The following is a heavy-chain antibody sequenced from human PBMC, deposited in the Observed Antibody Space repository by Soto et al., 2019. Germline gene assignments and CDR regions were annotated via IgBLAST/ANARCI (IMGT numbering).Heavy chain of an antibody. CDR2: IIYDGSTK. Sequence: QVQLVESWGGVVQRGRSLRLSCAASGLTFSRYAMHWVRQAPGKGLEWVAVIIYDGSTKHYADSVQGRFTISRDNSKNTLYLQMNSLRAEDTAVYYCAAELGNTGYDGHDYWGQGTLVTVSS. J-gene: IGHJ4*02. CDR1: GLTFSRYA. CDR3: AAELGNTGYDGHDY. V-gene: IGHV3-30*04. D-gene: IGHD5-12*01.